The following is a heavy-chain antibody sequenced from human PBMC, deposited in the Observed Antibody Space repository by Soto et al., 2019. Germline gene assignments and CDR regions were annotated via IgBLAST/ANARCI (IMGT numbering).Heavy chain of an antibody. CDR1: XFXXSXYW. V-gene: IGHV3-7*04. CDR2: IKQDGSEK. J-gene: IGHJ4*02. D-gene: IGHD2-15*01. CDR3: ARYKCSGACCYHRSDY. Sequence: EVXLXXSXXXLVXPGXXXXXXCAXXXFXXSXYWMSXVRQAXGXXXXXXVNIKQDGSEKYYVDSVKGRFTISRDNXXNSXXXXXXXXXXXDTAVYYCARYKCSGACCYHRSDYWGQGTLVTVSS.